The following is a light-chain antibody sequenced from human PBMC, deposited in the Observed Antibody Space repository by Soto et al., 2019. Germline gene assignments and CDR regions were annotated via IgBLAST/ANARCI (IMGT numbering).Light chain of an antibody. CDR3: SSYAGSHIV. V-gene: IGLV2-8*01. CDR2: EVN. J-gene: IGLJ2*01. Sequence: QSALTQPPSASGSPGQSVTISFTGPSSDVGGYNYVSWYQQHPGKAPKLMIYEVNQRPSGVPDRFSGSKSGNTASLTVSGLQAEEEADYYCSSYAGSHIVFGGGTKLTVL. CDR1: SSDVGGYNY.